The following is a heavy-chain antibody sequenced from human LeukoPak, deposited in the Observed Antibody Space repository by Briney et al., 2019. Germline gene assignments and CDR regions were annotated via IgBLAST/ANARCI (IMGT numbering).Heavy chain of an antibody. D-gene: IGHD3-9*01. CDR2: IGSSGDTL. J-gene: IGHJ4*02. Sequence: GGSLRLSCAASGFAFSSFEMHWVRQAPGKGLEWVSYIGSSGDTLYYANSMKGRFTISRDNAKNSLYLQMNSLRAEDTAVYYCVGADYDILTGYYIDYWGQGTLVTVSS. CDR3: VGADYDILTGYYIDY. CDR1: GFAFSSFE. V-gene: IGHV3-48*03.